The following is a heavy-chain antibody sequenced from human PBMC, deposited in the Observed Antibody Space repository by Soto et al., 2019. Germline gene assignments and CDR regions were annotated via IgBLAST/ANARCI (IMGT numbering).Heavy chain of an antibody. D-gene: IGHD1-26*01. J-gene: IGHJ5*02. CDR1: GFIFENFG. V-gene: IGHV3-23*01. Sequence: SGGSLRLSCAASGFIFENFGMSWIRQAPGKWLEWISSISGSGFKKYYADSVKGRFTISRDNSKSTVYLELNNLSAEDTAVYHCAKNQGVELVPLATVDWFDPWGQGXVVTVYS. CDR2: ISGSGFKK. CDR3: AKNQGVELVPLATVDWFDP.